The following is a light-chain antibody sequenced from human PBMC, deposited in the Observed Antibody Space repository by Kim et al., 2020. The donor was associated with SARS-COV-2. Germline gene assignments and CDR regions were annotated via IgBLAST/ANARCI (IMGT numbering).Light chain of an antibody. CDR3: QQYDKLPLT. J-gene: IGKJ4*02. V-gene: IGKV1-33*01. CDR1: QAIDNY. Sequence: ASGGVKVTITCQASQAIDNYLYWYHQRPGKAHKLLIYVASNSEKGVPSRFSGSGYGKVFTLTISGLQPEDIGTYYCQQYDKLPLTFGGGTKVDIK. CDR2: VAS.